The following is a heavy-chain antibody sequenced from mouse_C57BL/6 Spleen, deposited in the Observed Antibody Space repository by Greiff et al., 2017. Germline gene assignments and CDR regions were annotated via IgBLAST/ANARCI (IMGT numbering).Heavy chain of an antibody. V-gene: IGHV1-85*01. Sequence: QVPLQQSGPELVKPGASVKLSCKASGYTFTSYDINWVKQRPGQGLEWIGWIYPRDGSTKYNEKFKGKATLTVDTSSSTAYMELHSLTSEDSAVYFGARRIYYYGPGYLDYWGQGTTLTVSS. D-gene: IGHD1-1*01. J-gene: IGHJ2*01. CDR2: IYPRDGST. CDR1: GYTFTSYD. CDR3: ARRIYYYGPGYLDY.